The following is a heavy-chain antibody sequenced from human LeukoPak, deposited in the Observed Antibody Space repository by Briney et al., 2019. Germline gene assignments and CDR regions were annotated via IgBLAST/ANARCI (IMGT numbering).Heavy chain of an antibody. Sequence: GGSLRLSCAASGFPFDDYAMHWVRQAPGKGLEWVSGISWNSGSIGYADSVKGRFTISRDNAKNSLYLQMNSLRAEDTALYYCAKDVYGSFDYWGQGTLVTVSS. CDR1: GFPFDDYA. V-gene: IGHV3-9*01. CDR3: AKDVYGSFDY. D-gene: IGHD1-14*01. CDR2: ISWNSGSI. J-gene: IGHJ4*02.